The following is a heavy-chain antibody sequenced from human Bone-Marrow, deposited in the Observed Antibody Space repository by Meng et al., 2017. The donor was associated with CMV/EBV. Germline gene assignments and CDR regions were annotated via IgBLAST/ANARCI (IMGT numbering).Heavy chain of an antibody. CDR1: GFTFGDYA. CDR2: IRSKAYGETT. V-gene: IGHV3-49*04. D-gene: IGHD3-3*01. J-gene: IGHJ4*02. Sequence: GGSLRLSCAASGFTFGDYAMTWVRQAPGKGMEWVGFIRSKAYGETTEYAASVKGRFTMSRDDSKSIAYLQMDGLKTEDTAVYYCTRIPQDFWSGYSYFDYWGQGTMVTVSS. CDR3: TRIPQDFWSGYSYFDY.